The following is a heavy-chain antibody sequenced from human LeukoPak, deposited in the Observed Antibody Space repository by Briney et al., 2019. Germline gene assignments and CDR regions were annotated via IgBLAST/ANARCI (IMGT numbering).Heavy chain of an antibody. Sequence: PSETLSLTCAVYGGSFSGYYWSWIRQPPGKGLEWIGYIYYSGSTNYNPSLKSRVTISVDTSKNQFSLKLSSVTAADTAVYYCARDPLTGEGWFDPWGQGTLVTVSS. CDR3: ARDPLTGEGWFDP. CDR2: IYYSGST. J-gene: IGHJ5*02. CDR1: GGSFSGYY. V-gene: IGHV4-59*01. D-gene: IGHD3-9*01.